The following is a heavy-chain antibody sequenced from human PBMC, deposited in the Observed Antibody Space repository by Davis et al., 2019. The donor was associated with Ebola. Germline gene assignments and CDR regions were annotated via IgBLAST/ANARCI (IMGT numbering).Heavy chain of an antibody. CDR3: ARDPYYYGSGSYYNLTSYYYYGMDV. CDR1: GGTFISYA. J-gene: IGHJ6*02. V-gene: IGHV1-69*13. Sequence: SVPVSCMASGGTFISYAISWVRQAPAQGLAWMGGIIPIFGTANFGQKFQGRVTNTADESTRTAYMELSSLRSEDTAVYYCARDPYYYGSGSYYNLTSYYYYGMDVWGQGTTVTVSS. CDR2: IIPIFGTA. D-gene: IGHD3-10*01.